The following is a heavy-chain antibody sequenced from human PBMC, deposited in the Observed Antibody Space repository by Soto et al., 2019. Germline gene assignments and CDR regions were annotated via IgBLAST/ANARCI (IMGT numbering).Heavy chain of an antibody. D-gene: IGHD4-17*01. Sequence: PGGSLRLSYEASGFNFRSYVMSWVRQAQGKGLEWVSSVSGSGVTTYYAGSVTGRFTISRANSRNTLFLQMNSLRAEDTAIYSCAKDRDDYGDYVFDHWGQETLVTVSS. CDR3: AKDRDDYGDYVFDH. V-gene: IGHV3-23*01. CDR1: GFNFRSYV. CDR2: VSGSGVTT. J-gene: IGHJ4*02.